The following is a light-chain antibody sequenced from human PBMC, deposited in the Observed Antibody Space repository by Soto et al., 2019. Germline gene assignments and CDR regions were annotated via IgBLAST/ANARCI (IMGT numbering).Light chain of an antibody. CDR1: SSDVGGYNY. CDR3: ISYTSSSVV. V-gene: IGLV2-14*01. J-gene: IGLJ2*01. CDR2: DVS. Sequence: QSALTQPASVSGSPGQSITISCTGTSSDVGGYNYVSWYQQQPGKAPKLMIYDVSNRPSGVSNRFSGSKSGNTASLTISGLQAEDEADYYCISYTSSSVVFGGGTKLTVL.